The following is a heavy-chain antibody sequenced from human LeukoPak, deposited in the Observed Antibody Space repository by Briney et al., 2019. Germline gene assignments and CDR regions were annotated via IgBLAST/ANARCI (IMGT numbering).Heavy chain of an antibody. J-gene: IGHJ4*02. CDR3: AREDITMTELDY. Sequence: KTGGSLRLSCAASGFTFSDYYMSWIRQAPGKGLEWVSYISSSGSTIYYADSVKGRFTISRDNAKNSLYLQMNSLRAEDTAVYYCAREDITMTELDYWGQGTLVTVSS. V-gene: IGHV3-11*01. CDR1: GFTFSDYY. CDR2: ISSSGSTI. D-gene: IGHD3-22*01.